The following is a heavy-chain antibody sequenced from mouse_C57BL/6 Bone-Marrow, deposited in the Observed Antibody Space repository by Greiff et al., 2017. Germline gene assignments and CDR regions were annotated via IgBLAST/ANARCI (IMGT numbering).Heavy chain of an antibody. D-gene: IGHD2-4*01. CDR1: GFTFSSYG. Sequence: EVKVVESGGDLVKPGGSLKLSCAASGFTFSSYGMSWVRQTPDKRLEWVATISSGGSYTYYPDSVKGRFTISRDNAKNTLYLQMSSLKSEDTAMYYCASRIYYDYAMDYWGQGTSVTVAS. V-gene: IGHV5-6*02. J-gene: IGHJ4*01. CDR3: ASRIYYDYAMDY. CDR2: ISSGGSYT.